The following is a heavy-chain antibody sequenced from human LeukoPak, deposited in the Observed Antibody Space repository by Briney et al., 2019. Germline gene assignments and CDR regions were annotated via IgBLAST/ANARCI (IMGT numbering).Heavy chain of an antibody. V-gene: IGHV4-34*01. CDR3: ATRTTVVTHGLDP. J-gene: IGHJ5*02. CDR1: GGSFSGYY. CDR2: INHSGST. Sequence: KSSETLSLTCAVYGGSFSGYYWSWIRQPPGKGLEWIGEINHSGSTNYNPSLKSRVTISVDTSKNQFSLKLSSVTAADTAVYYCATRTTVVTHGLDPWGQGTLVTVSS. D-gene: IGHD4-23*01.